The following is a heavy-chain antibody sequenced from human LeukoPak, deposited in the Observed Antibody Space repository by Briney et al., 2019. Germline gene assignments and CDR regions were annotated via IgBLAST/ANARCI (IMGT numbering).Heavy chain of an antibody. V-gene: IGHV4-39*01. CDR1: GDSISSSSYY. D-gene: IGHD5-12*01. Sequence: PSETLSLTCTVSGDSISSSSYYWGWIRQPPGKGLEWIGSIYYSGSTYYNPSLKSRVTISVDTSKNQFSLKLSSVTAADTAVYYCARLPIYSGYDQDTSDYWGQGTLVTVSS. CDR3: ARLPIYSGYDQDTSDY. CDR2: IYYSGST. J-gene: IGHJ4*02.